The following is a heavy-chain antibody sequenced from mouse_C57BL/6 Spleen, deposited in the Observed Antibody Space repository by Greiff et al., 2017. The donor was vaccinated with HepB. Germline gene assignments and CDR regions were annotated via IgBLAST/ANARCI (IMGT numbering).Heavy chain of an antibody. Sequence: VQLQQSGAELVRPGTSVKVSCKASGYAFTNYLIEWVKQRPGQGLEWIGVINPGSGGTNYNEKFKGKATLTADKSSSTAYMQLSSLTSEDSAVYFCARRVTGADYYAMDYWGQGTSVTVSS. CDR2: INPGSGGT. J-gene: IGHJ4*01. V-gene: IGHV1-54*01. D-gene: IGHD4-1*01. CDR1: GYAFTNYL. CDR3: ARRVTGADYYAMDY.